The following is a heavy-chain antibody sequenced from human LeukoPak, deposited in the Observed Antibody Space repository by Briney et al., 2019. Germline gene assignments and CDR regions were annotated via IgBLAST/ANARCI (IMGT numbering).Heavy chain of an antibody. Sequence: GGSLRLSCAASGFTFSSYWMSWVRQAPGKGVEWVANIKQDGSEKYYVDSVKGRFTISREKAKKSLYLQMNSLRAEDTAVYYCARASHDYGDLLDAFDIWGQGTMVTVSS. CDR1: GFTFSSYW. CDR3: ARASHDYGDLLDAFDI. J-gene: IGHJ3*02. D-gene: IGHD4-17*01. CDR2: IKQDGSEK. V-gene: IGHV3-7*01.